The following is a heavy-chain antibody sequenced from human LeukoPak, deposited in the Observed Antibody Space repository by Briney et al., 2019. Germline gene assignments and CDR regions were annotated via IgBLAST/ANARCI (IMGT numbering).Heavy chain of an antibody. CDR1: GGSITSRAYY. J-gene: IGHJ4*02. D-gene: IGHD4-23*01. V-gene: IGHV4-39*07. Sequence: SETLSLTCTVSGGSITSRAYYWGWIRQPPGKGLEWIGSVYYSGSTYHNPSLKSRVTMSVDTSKNQFSLKLSSVTAADMAVYYCASLDYGGNYVDDWGRGTLVTVSS. CDR3: ASLDYGGNYVDD. CDR2: VYYSGST.